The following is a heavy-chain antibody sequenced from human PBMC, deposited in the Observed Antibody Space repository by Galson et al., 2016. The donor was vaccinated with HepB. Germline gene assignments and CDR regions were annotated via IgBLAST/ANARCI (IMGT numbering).Heavy chain of an antibody. J-gene: IGHJ5*02. Sequence: SLRLSCAASGFTFSDFYMSWIRQSPGKGLVWVSFISRYSSYALYADSVKGRFTISRDDARHSLYLQMDSLRAEDTAVYYCAGGSRELLFGSWFDPWAQGTLVTVSS. D-gene: IGHD1-26*01. CDR1: GFTFSDFY. CDR3: AGGSRELLFGSWFDP. V-gene: IGHV3-11*06. CDR2: ISRYSSYA.